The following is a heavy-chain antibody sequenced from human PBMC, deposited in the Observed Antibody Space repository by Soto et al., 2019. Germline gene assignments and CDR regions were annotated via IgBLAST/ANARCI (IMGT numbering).Heavy chain of an antibody. V-gene: IGHV4-4*02. D-gene: IGHD6-13*01. CDR3: ARAAAGWDYFDY. CDR1: GGSISSSNW. CDR2: IYHSGST. Sequence: SETLSLTCAVSGGSISSSNWWSWVPQPPGKGLEWIGKIYHSGSTNYNPSLKSRVTISVDNSKNQFSLELNSVTAADTAVYYCARAAAGWDYFDYWGQGTLVTVSS. J-gene: IGHJ4*02.